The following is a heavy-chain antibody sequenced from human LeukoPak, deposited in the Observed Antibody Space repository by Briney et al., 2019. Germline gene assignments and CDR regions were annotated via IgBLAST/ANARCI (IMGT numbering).Heavy chain of an antibody. J-gene: IGHJ5*02. CDR3: ARGFPGYYGSGRLNWFDP. D-gene: IGHD3-10*01. V-gene: IGHV4-39*07. CDR2: IYYSGST. Sequence: TSETLSLTCTVSGGSISSSSYYWGWIRQPPGKGLEWIGSIYYSGSTYYNPSLKSRVTISVDTSKNQFSLKLSSVTAADTAVYYCARGFPGYYGSGRLNWFDPWGQGTLVTVSS. CDR1: GGSISSSSYY.